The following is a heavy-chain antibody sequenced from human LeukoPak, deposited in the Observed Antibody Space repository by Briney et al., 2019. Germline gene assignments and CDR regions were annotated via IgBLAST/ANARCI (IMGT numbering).Heavy chain of an antibody. D-gene: IGHD2-2*02. Sequence: ASVKVSCKASGYTFTSYGISWVRQAPGQGLEWMGWISAYNGNTNYAQKLQGRVTMTTDTSTSTAYMGLRSLRSDDTAVYYCAREGLNCSSTSCYKWNWFDPWGQGTLVTVSS. CDR3: AREGLNCSSTSCYKWNWFDP. V-gene: IGHV1-18*01. CDR1: GYTFTSYG. CDR2: ISAYNGNT. J-gene: IGHJ5*02.